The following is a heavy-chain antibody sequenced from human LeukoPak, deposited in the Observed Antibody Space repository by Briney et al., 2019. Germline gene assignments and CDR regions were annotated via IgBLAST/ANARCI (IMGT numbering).Heavy chain of an antibody. CDR1: GGSISSYY. CDR3: ARERRGYSSSSGNWFDP. CDR2: IYTSGST. J-gene: IGHJ5*02. V-gene: IGHV4-4*07. Sequence: PSETLSLTCTVSGGSISSYYWSWIRQPAGKGLEWIGRIYTSGSTNYNPSLKSRATMSVDTSKNQFSLKLSSVTAADTAVYYCARERRGYSSSSGNWFDPWGQGTLVTVSS. D-gene: IGHD6-6*01.